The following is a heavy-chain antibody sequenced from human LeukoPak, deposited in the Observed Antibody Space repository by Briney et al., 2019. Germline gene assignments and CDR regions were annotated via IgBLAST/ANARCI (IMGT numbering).Heavy chain of an antibody. CDR1: GFTFSIYS. CDR2: ISSSSSYI. J-gene: IGHJ4*02. Sequence: KPGGSLRLSCAASGFTFSIYSMKWVRQAPGKGLEWVSSISSSSSYIYYADSVKGRFTISRDNAKNSLYLQMNSLRAEDTAVYYWARDPEISNDSSGYYGTDYWGQGTLVTVSS. D-gene: IGHD3-22*01. V-gene: IGHV3-21*01. CDR3: ARDPEISNDSSGYYGTDY.